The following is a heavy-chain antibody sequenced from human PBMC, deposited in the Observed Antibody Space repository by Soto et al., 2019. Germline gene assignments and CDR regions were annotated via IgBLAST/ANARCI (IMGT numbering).Heavy chain of an antibody. V-gene: IGHV4-31*03. CDR1: GGSISSGGYY. J-gene: IGHJ5*02. CDR3: ASTYYDFWSGYTPNWFDP. CDR2: IYYSGST. D-gene: IGHD3-3*01. Sequence: SETLSLTCTVSGGSISSGGYYWSWIRQHPGKGLEWIGYIYYSGSTYYNPSLKSRVTISVDTSKNQFSLKLSSVTAADTAVYYCASTYYDFWSGYTPNWFDPWGQGTLVTVSS.